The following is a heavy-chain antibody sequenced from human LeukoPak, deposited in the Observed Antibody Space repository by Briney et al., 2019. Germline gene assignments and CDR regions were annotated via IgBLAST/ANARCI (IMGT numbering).Heavy chain of an antibody. V-gene: IGHV1-2*02. J-gene: IGHJ5*02. CDR2: INPNSGGT. Sequence: ASVTVSCKASGYTFTGYYMHWVRQAPGQGLEWMGWINPNSGGTDYAQKFQGRVTMTRDTSISTAYMELSRLRSDDTAVYYCARSHGGITIRSWFDPWGQGTLVTVSS. CDR3: ARSHGGITIRSWFDP. D-gene: IGHD3-3*01. CDR1: GYTFTGYY.